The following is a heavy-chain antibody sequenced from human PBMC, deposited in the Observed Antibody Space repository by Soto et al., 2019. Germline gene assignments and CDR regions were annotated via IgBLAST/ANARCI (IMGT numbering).Heavy chain of an antibody. Sequence: QVQLVQSGAEVKKPGSSVKVSCKASGGTFSSYAISWVRQAPGQGLEWMGGIIPIFGTANYAQKFRGRVTITADESTSTAYMELSSLRSEDTAVYYCARDKSPYYDSSGYYTRAFDIWGQGTMVTVSS. CDR3: ARDKSPYYDSSGYYTRAFDI. CDR2: IIPIFGTA. V-gene: IGHV1-69*01. J-gene: IGHJ3*02. CDR1: GGTFSSYA. D-gene: IGHD3-22*01.